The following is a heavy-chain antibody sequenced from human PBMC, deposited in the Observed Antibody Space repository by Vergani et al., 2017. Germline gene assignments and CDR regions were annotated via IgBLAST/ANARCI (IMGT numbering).Heavy chain of an antibody. CDR1: GGSISSYY. D-gene: IGHD4-23*01. J-gene: IGHJ5*02. Sequence: QVQLQESGPGLVKPSETLSLTCTVSGGSISSYYWSWIRQPPGKGLEWIGYIYYSGSTNYNPSLKSRVTISVDTAKNQFSLKLSSVTAADTAVYYCARDSTVVTPCAWGWFDPWGQGTLVTVSS. CDR3: ARDSTVVTPCAWGWFDP. CDR2: IYYSGST. V-gene: IGHV4-59*01.